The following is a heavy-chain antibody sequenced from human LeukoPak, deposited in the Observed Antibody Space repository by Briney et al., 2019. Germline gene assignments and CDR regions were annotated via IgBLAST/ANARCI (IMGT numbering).Heavy chain of an antibody. CDR2: ISGRDGRT. Sequence: GGSLRLSCAVSGLTFYTYAMSWVRQAPGKGLEWVSAISGRDGRTYYTDSVKGRFTISRDNSKNTLYLQMNSLRAEDTAVYYCAKEGGGPSYYDFWSGYYTQDYYYYYMDVWGKGTTVTVSS. CDR1: GLTFYTYA. V-gene: IGHV3-23*01. D-gene: IGHD3-3*01. CDR3: AKEGGGPSYYDFWSGYYTQDYYYYYMDV. J-gene: IGHJ6*03.